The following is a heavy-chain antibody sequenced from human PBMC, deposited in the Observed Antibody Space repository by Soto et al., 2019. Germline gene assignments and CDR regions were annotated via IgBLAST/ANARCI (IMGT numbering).Heavy chain of an antibody. V-gene: IGHV3-7*03. CDR3: ERYPGTGTVDY. D-gene: IGHD1-1*01. J-gene: IGHJ4*02. Sequence: GGSLRLSCAASEFPFSSFWMSWVRQPPGKGLEWVANINQDGREEYYVDSVKGRFSISRDNAKNSLYLQMNDLRADDTAVYYCERYPGTGTVDYWGQGTLVTVSS. CDR2: INQDGREE. CDR1: EFPFSSFW.